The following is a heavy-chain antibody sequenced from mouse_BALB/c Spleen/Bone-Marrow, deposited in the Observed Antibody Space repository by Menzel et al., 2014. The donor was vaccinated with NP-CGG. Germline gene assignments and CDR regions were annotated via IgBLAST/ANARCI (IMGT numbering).Heavy chain of an antibody. J-gene: IGHJ2*01. Sequence: QVQLKESGAELAKPAASVKMSCKASGYTFTNYWMHWVKQRPGQGLEWIGYINPSTGYTEYNQKFKDKTTLTADKSSSTAYMQLSSLASEDSAVYYCGRIYCYGRDYWGQGTTVTVSS. CDR2: INPSTGYT. V-gene: IGHV1-7*01. CDR3: GRIYCYGRDY. D-gene: IGHD1-1*01. CDR1: GYTFTNYW.